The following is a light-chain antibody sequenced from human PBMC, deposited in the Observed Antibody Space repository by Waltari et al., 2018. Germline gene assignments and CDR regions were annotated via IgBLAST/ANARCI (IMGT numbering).Light chain of an antibody. V-gene: IGKV3-20*01. CDR2: GAS. Sequence: EIMLTQSPVSLSLSPGERATLSCRASQSISRYLAWYQQKPGQAPRLLIYGASNRVTGIPPRFSGSGSGTDFSLTISGLEPEDSAVYYCQHHFRLPATFGQGTKVEIK. J-gene: IGKJ1*01. CDR1: QSISRY. CDR3: QHHFRLPAT.